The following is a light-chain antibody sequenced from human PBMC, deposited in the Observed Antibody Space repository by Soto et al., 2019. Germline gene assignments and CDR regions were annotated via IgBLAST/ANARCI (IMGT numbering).Light chain of an antibody. CDR3: QQRSKWQLT. CDR1: QSVSSY. V-gene: IGKV3-11*01. Sequence: EIVLTQSPATLSLSPGERATLSCRASQSVSSYLAWYQQKPGQAPRLLIYDASKRATVIPARFSGSGSGTDSTHTISNLEPEDFTGNYSQQRSKWQLTTRGGPKGEIK. J-gene: IGKJ4*01. CDR2: DAS.